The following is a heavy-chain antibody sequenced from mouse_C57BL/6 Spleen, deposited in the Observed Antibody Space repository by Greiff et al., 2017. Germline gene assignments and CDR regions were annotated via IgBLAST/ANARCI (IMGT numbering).Heavy chain of an antibody. J-gene: IGHJ1*03. V-gene: IGHV1-55*01. CDR1: GYTFTSYW. Sequence: VQLQQPGAELVKPGASVKMSCKASGYTFTSYWITWVKQRPGQGLEWIGDIYPGSGSTNYNEKFKSKATLTVDTSSSTAYMELSSLTSEDSAVYYCARTGGYYGIGVWGTGTTVTVSS. D-gene: IGHD1-2*01. CDR3: ARTGGYYGIGV. CDR2: IYPGSGST.